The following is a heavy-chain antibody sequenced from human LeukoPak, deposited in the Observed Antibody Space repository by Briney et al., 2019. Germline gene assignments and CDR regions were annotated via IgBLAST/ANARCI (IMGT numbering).Heavy chain of an antibody. V-gene: IGHV3-21*01. Sequence: GGSLRLSCAASGFTFSRYSLNWVRQAPGKWLEWVSSISIGSTYIYYADSVKGRFTMSRDNAKNSLYLQMNSLRAEDTAVYYCAELGITMIGGVWGKGTTVTISS. CDR3: AELGITMIGGV. D-gene: IGHD3-10*02. J-gene: IGHJ6*04. CDR1: GFTFSRYS. CDR2: ISIGSTYI.